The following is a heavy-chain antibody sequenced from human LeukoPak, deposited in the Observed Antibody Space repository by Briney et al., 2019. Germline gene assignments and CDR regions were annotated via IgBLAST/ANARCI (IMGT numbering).Heavy chain of an antibody. Sequence: GGSLRLSCEASGFTFSSYWMNWVRQAPGKGLEWVSYISSSSSTIYYADSVKGRFTISRDNAKNSLFLQMNSLRAEDTAVYYCARDPLTYYYSNWGQGALVTVSS. CDR1: GFTFSSYW. V-gene: IGHV3-48*04. CDR2: ISSSSSTI. CDR3: ARDPLTYYYSN. D-gene: IGHD3-10*01. J-gene: IGHJ4*02.